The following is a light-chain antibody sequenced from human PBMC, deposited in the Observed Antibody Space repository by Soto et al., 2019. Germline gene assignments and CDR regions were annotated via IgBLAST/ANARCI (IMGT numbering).Light chain of an antibody. CDR3: QSYDSSNNSWV. CDR1: SGSIASNY. Sequence: NFMLTQPHSVSESPGKTVTISCTRSSGSIASNYVQWYQQRPGSSPTTGIYEDNQRPSGVPDRFSGSIDSSSNSASLTISGLKTEDEADYYCQSYDSSNNSWVFGGGTKLTVL. V-gene: IGLV6-57*01. J-gene: IGLJ3*02. CDR2: EDN.